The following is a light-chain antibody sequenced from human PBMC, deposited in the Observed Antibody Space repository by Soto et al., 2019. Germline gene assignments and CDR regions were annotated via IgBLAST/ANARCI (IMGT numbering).Light chain of an antibody. J-gene: IGKJ4*01. CDR3: LQHNTYPLT. V-gene: IGKV2-28*01. CDR2: AAS. CDR1: QNLLHSNGYNY. Sequence: EIVLTQSPLSLPVTPGEPASISCRSSQNLLHSNGYNYLNWYLQKPGQSPQLLIYAASSFQSGVPSRFTRSGIGTEVTLAISSLQAEDFATYYCLQHNTYPLTFGGGTKADVK.